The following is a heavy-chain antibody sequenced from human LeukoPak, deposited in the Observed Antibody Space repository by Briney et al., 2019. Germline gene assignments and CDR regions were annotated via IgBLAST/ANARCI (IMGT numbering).Heavy chain of an antibody. CDR3: ARDLSGYGIFDY. V-gene: IGHV4-30-4*08. D-gene: IGHD5-12*01. CDR1: GGSISSGDYY. J-gene: IGHJ4*02. CDR2: IYYSGST. Sequence: SQTLSLTCTVSGGSISSGDYYWSWIRQTPGKGLEWIGYIYYSGSTYYKPSLKSRVTISVDTSKNQFSLKLSSVTAADTAVYYCARDLSGYGIFDYWGQRTLVTVSS.